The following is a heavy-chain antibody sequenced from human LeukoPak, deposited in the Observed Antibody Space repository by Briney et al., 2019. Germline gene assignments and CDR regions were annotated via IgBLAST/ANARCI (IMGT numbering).Heavy chain of an antibody. CDR3: ARDLDWILFDY. Sequence: PGGSLRLPCAASGFTFNTYWMHWVRQAPGKGLVWVARVNREGTTTTYADSVKGRFTISRDNAKNTLYLQMNNLRAEDTAVYYCARDLDWILFDYWGQGTLVTVSS. D-gene: IGHD3-9*01. V-gene: IGHV3-74*03. CDR2: VNREGTTT. CDR1: GFTFNTYW. J-gene: IGHJ4*02.